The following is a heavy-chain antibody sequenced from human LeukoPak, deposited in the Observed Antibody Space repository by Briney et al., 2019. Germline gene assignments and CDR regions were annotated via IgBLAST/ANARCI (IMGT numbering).Heavy chain of an antibody. V-gene: IGHV1-3*01. CDR3: ARSDVSNYYYGMDV. CDR2: INAGNGNT. Sequence: ASVKVSRKASGYTFTSYAMHWVRQAPGQRLEWMGWINAGNGNTKYSQKFQGRVTITRDTSASTAYMELSSLRSGDTAVYYCARSDVSNYYYGMDVWGQGTTVTVSS. CDR1: GYTFTSYA. D-gene: IGHD2-21*02. J-gene: IGHJ6*02.